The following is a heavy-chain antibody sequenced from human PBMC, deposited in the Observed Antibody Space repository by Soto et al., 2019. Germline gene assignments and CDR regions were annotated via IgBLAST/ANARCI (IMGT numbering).Heavy chain of an antibody. D-gene: IGHD5-12*01. Sequence: EVQLVESGGGLVQPGRSLRLSCAASGFTFDDYAMHWVRQAPGKGLEWVSGISWNSGSIGYADSVKGRFTISRDNAKNSLYLQMNSLRAEDTALYYCAKDIGVATPWGWFDHWGQGTLVTVSS. CDR3: AKDIGVATPWGWFDH. CDR2: ISWNSGSI. CDR1: GFTFDDYA. J-gene: IGHJ5*02. V-gene: IGHV3-9*01.